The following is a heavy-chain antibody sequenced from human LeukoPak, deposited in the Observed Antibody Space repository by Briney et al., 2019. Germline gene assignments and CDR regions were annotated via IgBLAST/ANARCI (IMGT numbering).Heavy chain of an antibody. J-gene: IGHJ4*02. CDR2: VYPGDSDT. Sequence: GESLKISCKVSGYSFASYWIAWVRQMPGKGLEWMGIVYPGDSDTKYSPSFQGQITVSVDTSINTAYVQWSSLKASDTAVYYCARHSNGWSIDFWGQGTLVTVSS. CDR1: GYSFASYW. CDR3: ARHSNGWSIDF. V-gene: IGHV5-51*01. D-gene: IGHD2-15*01.